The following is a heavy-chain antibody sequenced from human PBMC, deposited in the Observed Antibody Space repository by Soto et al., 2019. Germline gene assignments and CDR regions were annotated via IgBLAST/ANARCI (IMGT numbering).Heavy chain of an antibody. CDR2: ISGDGGTS. Sequence: PGGSLRLSCAASGFTVTSYAMSWVRQAPGKGLEWVSVISGDGGTSYYADSVRGRFTISRDFSKNTVILQMNSLRAEDTAIYYWARDSIYSNSRFEDWGQGTLVTVAS. J-gene: IGHJ4*02. D-gene: IGHD4-4*01. CDR3: ARDSIYSNSRFED. V-gene: IGHV3-23*01. CDR1: GFTVTSYA.